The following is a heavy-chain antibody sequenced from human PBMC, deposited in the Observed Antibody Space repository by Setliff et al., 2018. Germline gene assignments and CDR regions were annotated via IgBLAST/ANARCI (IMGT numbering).Heavy chain of an antibody. D-gene: IGHD6-13*01. CDR3: ARAGDAAAGRKGVFEY. CDR1: GVAFSRYY. CDR2: INPGGGST. Sequence: ASVKVSCKTSGVAFSRYYMYWVRQAPGQGPAWMGTINPGGGSTSYAERLQDRITLTRNTSTSTIYMEMSSLTSEDTAMYYCARAGDAAAGRKGVFEYCGQGSLVTVSS. J-gene: IGHJ4*02. V-gene: IGHV1-46*01.